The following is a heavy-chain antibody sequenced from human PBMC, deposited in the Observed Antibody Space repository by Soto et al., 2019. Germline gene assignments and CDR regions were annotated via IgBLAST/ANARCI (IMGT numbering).Heavy chain of an antibody. V-gene: IGHV3-23*01. Sequence: ETLSLTCTVSGGSISSYYWSWVRQAPGKGLEWVSGLNDDGDSTYYTHSVKGRFTISRDNSKNMFYLQMSSLRAEDTAIYYCAKESPIRHFDFDYWGQGALVTVSS. CDR2: LNDDGDST. CDR3: AKESPIRHFDFDY. CDR1: GGSISSYY. J-gene: IGHJ4*02.